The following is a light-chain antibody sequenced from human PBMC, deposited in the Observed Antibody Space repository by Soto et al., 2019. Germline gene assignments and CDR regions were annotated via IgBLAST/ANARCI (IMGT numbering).Light chain of an antibody. CDR3: QVWDTTSDLSV. CDR2: GDS. V-gene: IGLV3-21*02. CDR1: NIGRSS. Sequence: SYELTQPPSVSVAPGQTVRITCGADNIGRSSVHWYQQRPGQAPVLVVYGDSVRPSGIPERFSGSNSGNTATLTISRVDAGDEADYLCQVWDTTSDLSVFGNGTKVTVL. J-gene: IGLJ1*01.